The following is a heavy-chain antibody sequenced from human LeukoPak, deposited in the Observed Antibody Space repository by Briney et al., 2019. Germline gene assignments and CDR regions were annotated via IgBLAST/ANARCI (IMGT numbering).Heavy chain of an antibody. V-gene: IGHV1-2*04. CDR1: GYTFTGYY. Sequence: ASVKVSCKASGYTFTGYYMHWVRQAPGQGLEWMGWINPNSGGTNYAQKFQGWVTMTRDTSISTAYMELSRLRSDDTAVYYCARGNDLTVYYYYYYGMDVWGQGTTVTVSS. J-gene: IGHJ6*02. CDR3: ARGNDLTVYYYYYYGMDV. CDR2: INPNSGGT.